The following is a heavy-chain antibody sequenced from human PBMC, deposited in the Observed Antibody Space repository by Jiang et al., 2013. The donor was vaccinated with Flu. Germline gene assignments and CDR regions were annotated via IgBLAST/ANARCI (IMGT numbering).Heavy chain of an antibody. Sequence: GPGLVKPSETLSLTCTVSGGSISTGSYYWGWIRQPPGKGLEWIGNLLYSGSTYYNPSLKSRVAMSVDTSKRQFSLKLSSVTAADTAVYYCARPLLGRGGGSCFDLWGRGTLVTVSS. CDR1: GGSISTGSYY. V-gene: IGHV4-39*07. D-gene: IGHD2-15*01. J-gene: IGHJ2*01. CDR3: ARPLLGRGGGSCFDL. CDR2: LLYSGST.